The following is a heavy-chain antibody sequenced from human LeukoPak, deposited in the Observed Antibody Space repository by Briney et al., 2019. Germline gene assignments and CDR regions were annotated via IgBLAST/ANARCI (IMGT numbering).Heavy chain of an antibody. CDR1: GYTFTSYG. J-gene: IGHJ5*02. Sequence: GASVKVSCKASGYTFTSYGISWVRQAPGQGLEWMGWISAYNGNTNYAQKLQGRVTMTTDTSTSTAYMELRSLRSDDTAVYYCARDPRIAVAANNWFDPWGQGTLVTVSS. CDR3: ARDPRIAVAANNWFDP. V-gene: IGHV1-18*01. CDR2: ISAYNGNT. D-gene: IGHD6-13*01.